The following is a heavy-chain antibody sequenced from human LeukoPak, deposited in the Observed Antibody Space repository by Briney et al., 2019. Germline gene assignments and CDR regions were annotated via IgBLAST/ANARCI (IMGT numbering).Heavy chain of an antibody. CDR3: TTPFDY. Sequence: GGSLRLSCAAAGFTFSNYSLNWVRQAPGKGLEWISYISSDSQTIYYADSVKGRFTISRDNANNSLYLQMNSLRAEDTAVYYCTTPFDYWGQGALVTVSS. CDR1: GFTFSNYS. J-gene: IGHJ4*02. CDR2: ISSDSQTI. D-gene: IGHD1-26*01. V-gene: IGHV3-48*01.